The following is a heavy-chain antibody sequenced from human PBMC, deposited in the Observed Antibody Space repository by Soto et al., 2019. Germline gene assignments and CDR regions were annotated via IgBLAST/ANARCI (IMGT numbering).Heavy chain of an antibody. CDR2: VSDSGSA. Sequence: QVQLQESGPGLVKPSETLSLACDVSGASMRNYFWTWVRQSPGKGLEWIGSVSDSGSANYNPSLKSRVTISLDASNDQFSLRLSSVTAADTAVYYCATTVVVTATRRGFDAFDVWGQGTMVTVSS. D-gene: IGHD2-21*02. CDR1: GASMRNYF. J-gene: IGHJ3*01. CDR3: ATTVVVTATRRGFDAFDV. V-gene: IGHV4-59*01.